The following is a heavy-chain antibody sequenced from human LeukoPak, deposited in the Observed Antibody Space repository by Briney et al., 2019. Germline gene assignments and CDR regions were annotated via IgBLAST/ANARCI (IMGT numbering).Heavy chain of an antibody. CDR2: INPYNGNT. V-gene: IGHV1-18*04. J-gene: IGHJ4*02. D-gene: IGHD6-19*01. CDR1: GYTFTDYY. Sequence: ASVKVSCKPSGYTFTDYYLHWVRQAPGQGLEWLGWINPYNGNTDYSQKIQGRVTMTRDTSTSTAYMELRSLRSDDTAFYYCVRDTGYGSGWYPGYYWGQGTLVTVSA. CDR3: VRDTGYGSGWYPGYY.